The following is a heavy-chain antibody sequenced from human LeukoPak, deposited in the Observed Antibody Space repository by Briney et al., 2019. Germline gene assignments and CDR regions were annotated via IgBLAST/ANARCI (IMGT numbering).Heavy chain of an antibody. Sequence: GGSLRLSCAASGFTFSSYAMSWVRQAPGKGLEWVSAISGSGGSTYYADSVKGRFTISRDNSKSTLYLQMNSLRAEDTAVYYCAKDGYDILTGYFEYYYYGMDVWGQGTTVTVSS. J-gene: IGHJ6*02. V-gene: IGHV3-23*01. CDR3: AKDGYDILTGYFEYYYYGMDV. D-gene: IGHD3-9*01. CDR1: GFTFSSYA. CDR2: ISGSGGST.